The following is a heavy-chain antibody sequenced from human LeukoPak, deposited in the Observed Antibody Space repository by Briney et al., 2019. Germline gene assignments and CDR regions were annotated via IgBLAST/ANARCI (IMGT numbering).Heavy chain of an antibody. D-gene: IGHD6-19*01. CDR1: GGSINRSSFY. CDR2: ISYIGNT. J-gene: IGHJ6*02. V-gene: IGHV4-39*01. Sequence: SETLSLTCTVSGGSINRSSFYWGWIRQPPGKGLEWIGSISYIGNTYYNPSLKSRVTISVDTSKNQFSLKLSSVTAADTAVYYCATGGYSSGWLGGLDYYYYGMDVWGQGTTVTVSS. CDR3: ATGGYSSGWLGGLDYYYYGMDV.